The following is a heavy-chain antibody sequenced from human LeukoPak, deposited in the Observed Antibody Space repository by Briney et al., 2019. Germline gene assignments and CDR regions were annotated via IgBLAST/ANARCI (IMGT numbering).Heavy chain of an antibody. J-gene: IGHJ4*02. CDR1: GFTFSSYA. V-gene: IGHV3-23*01. D-gene: IGHD1-26*01. Sequence: GGSLRLSCAASGFTFSSYAMSWVRQAPGKGLEWVSTSDVGDGGTYYADSVKGRFTISRDNPKNTLYLQMNSLTADDTAVYYCARDRSGSTHWGPGTLVTVSS. CDR2: SDVGDGGT. CDR3: ARDRSGSTH.